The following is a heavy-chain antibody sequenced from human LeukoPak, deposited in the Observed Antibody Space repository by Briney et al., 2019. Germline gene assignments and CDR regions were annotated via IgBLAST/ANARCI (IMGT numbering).Heavy chain of an antibody. CDR3: ARGTRGGYSDIMTGRNLYYFDN. D-gene: IGHD3-9*01. V-gene: IGHV1-69*13. CDR2: IILLLGPA. J-gene: IGHJ4*02. CDR1: GYTFTGYY. Sequence: ASVKVSCKASGYTFTGYYMHWVRQAPGQGLEWMGGIILLLGPANYAQKFQDRVTITADDSRSTVYMELSSLRSEDTALYFCARGTRGGYSDIMTGRNLYYFDNWGQGTLVTVSS.